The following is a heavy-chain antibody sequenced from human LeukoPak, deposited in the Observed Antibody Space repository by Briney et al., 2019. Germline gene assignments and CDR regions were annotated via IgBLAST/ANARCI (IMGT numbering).Heavy chain of an antibody. V-gene: IGHV1-46*01. CDR1: GYTFTNYY. D-gene: IGHD5-24*01. Sequence: RASVKVSCKASGYTFTNYYMHWVRQAPGQGLEWMGLINPGGGNTNYAQNFQGRVTMTRDTSTSTVYMELSSLRPEDTAIYYCARIRDGYNDAYDIWGQGTVVTVPS. CDR3: ARIRDGYNDAYDI. CDR2: INPGGGNT. J-gene: IGHJ3*02.